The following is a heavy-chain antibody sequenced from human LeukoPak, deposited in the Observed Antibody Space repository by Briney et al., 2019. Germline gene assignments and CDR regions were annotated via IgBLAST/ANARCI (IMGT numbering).Heavy chain of an antibody. V-gene: IGHV4-59*08. CDR3: ARHDDHLAFDI. D-gene: IGHD3-3*01. CDR2: IYYSGST. J-gene: IGHJ3*02. CDR1: GGSISSYY. Sequence: PSETLSLTCTVSGGSISSYYWSWIRQPPGKGLEWIGYIYYSGSTNYNPSLKSRVTISVDTSKDQFSLKLSSVTAADTAVYYCARHDDHLAFDIWGQGTMVTVSS.